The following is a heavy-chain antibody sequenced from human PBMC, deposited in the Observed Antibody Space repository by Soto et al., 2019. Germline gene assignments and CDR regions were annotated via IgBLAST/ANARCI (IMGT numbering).Heavy chain of an antibody. D-gene: IGHD3-22*01. CDR1: GGSISSGGYF. Sequence: QVQLQESGPGLVKPSQTLSLTCTVSGGSISSGGYFWSWIRQHPGKGLEFIGYIYNSGSTYYNPSLKSRVNISVVTSKHQFSLKLRPVTAADTPVYYCAGQSITMIARVDYWGQGTLVTVSS. V-gene: IGHV4-31*03. CDR3: AGQSITMIARVDY. J-gene: IGHJ4*02. CDR2: IYNSGST.